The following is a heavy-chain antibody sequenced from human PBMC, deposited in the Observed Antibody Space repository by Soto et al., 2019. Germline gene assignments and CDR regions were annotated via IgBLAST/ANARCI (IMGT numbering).Heavy chain of an antibody. D-gene: IGHD3-10*01. CDR1: GFTFSSYA. Sequence: GGSLRLSCAASGFTFSSYAMSWVRQAPGKGLEWVSAISGSGGSTYYADSVKGRFTISRDNSKNTLYLQMNSLRAEDTAVYCCAKAQGGYGSGSYNGMDVWGQGTTVTVSS. CDR2: ISGSGGST. CDR3: AKAQGGYGSGSYNGMDV. V-gene: IGHV3-23*01. J-gene: IGHJ6*02.